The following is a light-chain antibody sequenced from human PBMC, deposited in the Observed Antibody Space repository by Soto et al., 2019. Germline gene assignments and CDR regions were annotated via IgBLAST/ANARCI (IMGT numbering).Light chain of an antibody. CDR1: QSFSSSY. Sequence: EIVFTHSPGTLSLSPLEISTLSCMSSQSFSSSYLSWYQQKPGQAPRLLIYGASSRATGIPDRFSGSGSGTDFTLTINRLEPEDFAVYYCQQYGSSITFGQGTRLEIK. V-gene: IGKV3-20*01. J-gene: IGKJ5*01. CDR2: GAS. CDR3: QQYGSSIT.